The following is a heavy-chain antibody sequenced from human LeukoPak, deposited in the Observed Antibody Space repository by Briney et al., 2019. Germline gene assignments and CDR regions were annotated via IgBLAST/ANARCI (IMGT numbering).Heavy chain of an antibody. CDR2: IYHSGST. CDR1: GGSISSGGYY. V-gene: IGHV4-30-2*03. D-gene: IGHD2-2*03. CDR3: ARHALNGYCSSTSCYLTNWFDP. Sequence: SETLSLTCTVSGGSISSGGYYWSWIRQPPGKGLEWIGYIYHSGSTYYNPSLKSRVTISVDTSKNQFSLKLSSVTAADTAVYYCARHALNGYCSSTSCYLTNWFDPWGQGTLVTVSS. J-gene: IGHJ5*02.